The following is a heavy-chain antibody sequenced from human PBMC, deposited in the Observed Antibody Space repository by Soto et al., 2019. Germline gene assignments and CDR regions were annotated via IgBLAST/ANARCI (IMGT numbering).Heavy chain of an antibody. CDR2: IWYDGSNK. J-gene: IGHJ4*02. D-gene: IGHD3-22*01. Sequence: HPGGSLRLSCAASGFTFSSYGMHWVRQAPGKGLEWVAVIWYDGSNKYYADSVKGRFTISRDNSKNTLYPQMNSLRAEDTAVYYCARGLYYYDSSGLINLDYWGQGTLVTVSS. CDR3: ARGLYYYDSSGLINLDY. CDR1: GFTFSSYG. V-gene: IGHV3-33*01.